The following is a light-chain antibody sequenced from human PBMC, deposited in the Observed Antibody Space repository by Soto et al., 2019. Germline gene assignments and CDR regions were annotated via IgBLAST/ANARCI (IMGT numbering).Light chain of an antibody. CDR3: NSYTIGGTYV. Sequence: QSALTQPPSVSGSPGQSVAISCTGDSSDVGSYNRVSWYQQSPGTAPKLLIYEVTTRPSGVPDRFSGSKSGNTASLTISGFQAEDEADDYCNSYTIGGTYVFGPGTKLTVL. CDR2: EVT. V-gene: IGLV2-18*02. J-gene: IGLJ1*01. CDR1: SSDVGSYNR.